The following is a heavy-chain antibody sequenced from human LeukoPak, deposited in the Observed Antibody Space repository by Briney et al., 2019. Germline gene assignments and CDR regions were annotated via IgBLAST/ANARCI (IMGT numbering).Heavy chain of an antibody. J-gene: IGHJ4*02. CDR2: INYSGST. CDR1: GGSISSNNYY. D-gene: IGHD2-8*01. Sequence: SETLSLTCTVSGGSISSNNYYWGWIRQPPGKGLEWIGSINYSGSTYYNPSLKSRVTISVDTSKNQFSLKLSSVTAADTAVYYCARRRFVRGPDVVNPFDYWGQGTLVTVSS. CDR3: ARRRFVRGPDVVNPFDY. V-gene: IGHV4-39*01.